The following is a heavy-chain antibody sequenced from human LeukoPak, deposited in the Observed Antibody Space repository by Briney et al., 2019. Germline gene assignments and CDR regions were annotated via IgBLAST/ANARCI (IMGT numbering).Heavy chain of an antibody. CDR2: ITGRSDSK. CDR3: APTERRVVGASPYYFDY. D-gene: IGHD1-26*01. CDR1: GFTFNSHA. V-gene: IGHV3-23*01. Sequence: PGGSLRLSCAASGFTFNSHAMAWVRQAPGRGLERVATITGRSDSKYYADSVKGRFTISRDNPKSALFLQMNSLRAEDTAVYYCAPTERRVVGASPYYFDYWGQGTLVTVSS. J-gene: IGHJ4*02.